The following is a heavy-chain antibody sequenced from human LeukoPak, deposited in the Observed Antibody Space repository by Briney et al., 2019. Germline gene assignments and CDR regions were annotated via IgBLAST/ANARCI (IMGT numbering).Heavy chain of an antibody. D-gene: IGHD5-12*01. V-gene: IGHV4-39*01. Sequence: SETLSLTCTVSGGSISSYYWGWIRQPPGKGLEWIGSIYYSGSTYYNPSLKSRVTISVDTSKNQFSLKLSSVTAADTAVYYCARLGTMGSNWFDPWGQGTLVTVSS. J-gene: IGHJ5*02. CDR3: ARLGTMGSNWFDP. CDR2: IYYSGST. CDR1: GGSISSYY.